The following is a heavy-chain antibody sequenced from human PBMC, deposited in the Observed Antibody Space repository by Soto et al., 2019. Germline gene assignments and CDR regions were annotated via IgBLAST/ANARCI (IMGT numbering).Heavy chain of an antibody. CDR3: TRHSARWEDCFDP. CDR1: GFIFSGST. CDR2: IRNKPNNYAT. D-gene: IGHD1-26*01. V-gene: IGHV3-73*02. J-gene: IGHJ5*02. Sequence: EVQLVESGGGLVQPGGSLKLSCAAPGFIFSGSTLFWVRQASGKGLEWVALIRNKPNNYATEYAGSVKGRFTISRDDSQNTAYLQMNSLKTEDTAVYYCTRHSARWEDCFDPWGQGTLVTVSS.